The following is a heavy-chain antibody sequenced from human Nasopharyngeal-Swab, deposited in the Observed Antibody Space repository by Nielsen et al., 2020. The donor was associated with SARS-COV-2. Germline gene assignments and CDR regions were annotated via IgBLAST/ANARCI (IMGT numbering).Heavy chain of an antibody. CDR1: GFTFDDYT. J-gene: IGHJ4*02. Sequence: GESLKISCAASGFTFDDYTMHWVRQAPGEGLEWVSLISWDGGSTYYADSVKGRFTISRDNAKNSLYLQMNSLRAEDTAVYYCAYSSSWTTVGDYWGQGTLVTVSS. CDR2: ISWDGGST. CDR3: AYSSSWTTVGDY. D-gene: IGHD6-13*01. V-gene: IGHV3-43*01.